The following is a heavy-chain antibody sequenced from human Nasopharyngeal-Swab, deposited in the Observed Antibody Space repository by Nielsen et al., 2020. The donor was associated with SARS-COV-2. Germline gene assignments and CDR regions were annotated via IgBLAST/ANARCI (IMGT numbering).Heavy chain of an antibody. CDR3: AKRVASGSFGSGSYADS. D-gene: IGHD3-10*01. CDR2: ISGDSKYM. J-gene: IGHJ4*02. CDR1: GFTFSRYS. V-gene: IGHV3-21*01. Sequence: GESLKISCVASGFTFSRYSIHWVRQVPGKGLQWVSSISGDSKYMYYADSVKGRFTISRDNAKNSVYLQMNSLRADDTAFYYCAKRVASGSFGSGSYADSWGQGTVVTVSS.